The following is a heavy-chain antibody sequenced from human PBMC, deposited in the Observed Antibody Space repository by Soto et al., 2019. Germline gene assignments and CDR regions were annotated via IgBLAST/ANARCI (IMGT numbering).Heavy chain of an antibody. CDR2: IYWDDDK. V-gene: IGHV2-5*02. CDR3: AHYQVGAAAVKAFDP. Sequence: QITLKESGPTLVKPTQTLTLTCTFSGFSLSTSGVGVGWIRQPPGKALEWLALIYWDDDKRYSPSLKSRLTITKDTSKNQVVLTMTNMDPVDTATYYCAHYQVGAAAVKAFDPWGQGTLVTVSS. J-gene: IGHJ5*02. D-gene: IGHD6-13*01. CDR1: GFSLSTSGVG.